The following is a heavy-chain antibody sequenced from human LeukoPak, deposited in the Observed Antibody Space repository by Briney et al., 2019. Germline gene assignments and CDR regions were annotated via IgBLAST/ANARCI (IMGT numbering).Heavy chain of an antibody. V-gene: IGHV3-33*06. CDR1: GFTFSSYG. D-gene: IGHD3-16*01. Sequence: GGSLRLSCAASGFTFSSYGMHWVRQAPGKGLEWVAVIWYDGSNKYYADSVKGRFTISRDNSKSTLYLQMNSLRAEDTAVYYCAKDQGSYGTFGDYWGQGTLVTVSS. CDR2: IWYDGSNK. J-gene: IGHJ4*02. CDR3: AKDQGSYGTFGDY.